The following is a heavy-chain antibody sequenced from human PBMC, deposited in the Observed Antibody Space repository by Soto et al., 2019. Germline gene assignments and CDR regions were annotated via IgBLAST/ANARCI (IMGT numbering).Heavy chain of an antibody. CDR1: GFTFSSYA. J-gene: IGHJ4*02. CDR2: ITGSGVST. CDR3: AKDAKTTSGWFLNS. D-gene: IGHD6-19*01. Sequence: GGSLRLSXAASGFTFSSYAMTWVRQAPGKGLEWVSAITGSGVSTYHADSVKGRLTISRDNSANTLYLQMNGLSAEDTAVYYCAKDAKTTSGWFLNSWGPGTLVTVSS. V-gene: IGHV3-23*01.